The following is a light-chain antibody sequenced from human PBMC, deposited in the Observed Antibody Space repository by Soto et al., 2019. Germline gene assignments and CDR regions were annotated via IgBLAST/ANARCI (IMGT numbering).Light chain of an antibody. CDR3: AVWAADGNGYV. J-gene: IGLJ1*01. CDR2: SYD. Sequence: QSVLTQPPSASGTPGQRVTISCSTSSSNIGGNTVNWYQQVPGTAPKLLIYSYDQRPSGVPDRFSGSKSGTSASLAISGLQSEEEAAYHCAVWAADGNGYVFGRGTQVTGL. V-gene: IGLV1-44*01. CDR1: SSNIGGNT.